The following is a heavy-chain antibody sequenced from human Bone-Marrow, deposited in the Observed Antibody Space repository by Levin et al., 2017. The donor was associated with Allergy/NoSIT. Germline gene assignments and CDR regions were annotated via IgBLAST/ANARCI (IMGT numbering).Heavy chain of an antibody. D-gene: IGHD3-10*01. Sequence: PSETLSLTCSVSSASMNSGDYYWTWIRQHPGKGLEWIGYIFSSGSTKYNPSLSSRVTISLDTSQNHFSLRLSSVTAADTALYYCARETWVGNSLYYFDHWGQGTLVTVSS. CDR2: IFSSGST. CDR3: ARETWVGNSLYYFDH. CDR1: SASMNSGDYY. J-gene: IGHJ4*02. V-gene: IGHV4-31*03.